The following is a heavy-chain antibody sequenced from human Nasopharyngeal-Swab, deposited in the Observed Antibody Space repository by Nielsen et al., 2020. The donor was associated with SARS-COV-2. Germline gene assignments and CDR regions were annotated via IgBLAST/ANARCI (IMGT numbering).Heavy chain of an antibody. CDR1: GFTFTNHW. J-gene: IGHJ4*02. CDR3: VRNGGALDF. CDR2: INQAGSVQ. D-gene: IGHD1-26*01. Sequence: LSLTCAASGFTFTNHWMSWVRQAPGKGLEWLANINQAGSVQKYVDSVKGRFFISRDNTEKTLFLQINSLTVGDTAVYYCVRNGGALDFWGQGTMVTVSS. V-gene: IGHV3-7*01.